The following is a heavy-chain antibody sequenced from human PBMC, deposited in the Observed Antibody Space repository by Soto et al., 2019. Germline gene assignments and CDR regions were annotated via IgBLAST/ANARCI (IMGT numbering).Heavy chain of an antibody. CDR1: GGSISSRGYY. V-gene: IGHV4-39*01. CDR2: IYYSGST. CDR3: ATSNWFDP. Sequence: QLQLQESGPGLVEPSETLSLTCTVSGGSISSRGYYWGWIRQPPGKGLEWIGTIYYSGSTYYNPSLKSRVTISVDTSKNQFSLKLSSVTAADTAVYYCATSNWFDPWGHGTLVTVSS. J-gene: IGHJ5*02.